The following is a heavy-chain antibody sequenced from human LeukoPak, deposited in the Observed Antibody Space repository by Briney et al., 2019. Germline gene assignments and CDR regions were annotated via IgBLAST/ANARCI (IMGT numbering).Heavy chain of an antibody. V-gene: IGHV1-18*01. CDR3: ARIEVATPYAFDI. J-gene: IGHJ3*02. D-gene: IGHD5-24*01. Sequence: ASVKVSCKASGLSLTHDGISWVRQAPGQGLVWMGWISFHNGDTLYAQNFQGRLTVTTDTSTSTAYMELTSLTSDDTAVYYCARIEVATPYAFDIWGQGTMVTVSS. CDR2: ISFHNGDT. CDR1: GLSLTHDG.